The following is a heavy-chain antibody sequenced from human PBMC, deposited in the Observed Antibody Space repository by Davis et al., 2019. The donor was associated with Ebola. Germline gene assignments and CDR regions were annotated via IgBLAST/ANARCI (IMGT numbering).Heavy chain of an antibody. CDR3: ARGSSSWVYYGMDV. J-gene: IGHJ6*02. CDR1: GWSFSGYY. D-gene: IGHD6-13*01. Sequence: MPSETLSLTCAAYGWSFSGYYWSWIRQPPGKGLEWIGEINHSGSTNYNPSLKSRVTIAVDTSKNQFSLKLSSVTAADTAVYYCARGSSSWVYYGMDVWGQGTTVTVSS. V-gene: IGHV4-34*01. CDR2: INHSGST.